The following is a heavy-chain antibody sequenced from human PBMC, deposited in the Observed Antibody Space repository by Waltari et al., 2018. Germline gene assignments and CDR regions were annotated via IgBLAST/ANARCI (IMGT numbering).Heavy chain of an antibody. CDR2: TYSGGGT. Sequence: EVQLVESGGGLIQPGGSLRLSCAASGFIVSSDYMNWVRQAPGKGLDWVGITYSGGGTYYADSVKGRFTISRDNSKNTLYLQMNSLRAEDTAVYYCARGAYSGYVLGHWGQGTLVTVSP. V-gene: IGHV3-53*01. J-gene: IGHJ4*02. CDR1: GFIVSSDY. D-gene: IGHD5-12*01. CDR3: ARGAYSGYVLGH.